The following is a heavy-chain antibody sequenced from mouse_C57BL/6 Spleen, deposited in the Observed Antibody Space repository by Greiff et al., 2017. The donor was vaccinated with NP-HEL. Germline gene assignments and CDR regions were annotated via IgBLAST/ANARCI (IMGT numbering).Heavy chain of an antibody. V-gene: IGHV1-82*01. CDR1: GYAFSSSW. CDR3: ARWNYGSSYLYAMDY. Sequence: QVQLQQSGPELVKPGASVKISCKASGYAFSSSWMNWVKQRPGKGLEWIGRIYPGDGDTNYNGKFKGKATLTADKSSSTAYMQLSSLTSEDSAVYFCARWNYGSSYLYAMDYWGQGTSVTVSS. D-gene: IGHD1-1*01. CDR2: IYPGDGDT. J-gene: IGHJ4*01.